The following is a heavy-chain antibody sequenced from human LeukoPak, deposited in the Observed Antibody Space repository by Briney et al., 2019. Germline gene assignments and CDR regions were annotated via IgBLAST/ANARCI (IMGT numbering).Heavy chain of an antibody. Sequence: TSETLSLTCAVYGGSFSGYYWSWIRQPPGKRLEWIGEINHSGSTNYNPSLKSRVTISVDTSKNQFSLKLSSVTAADTAVYHCAREELRLGDYWGQGTLVTVSS. D-gene: IGHD1-7*01. CDR3: AREELRLGDY. CDR1: GGSFSGYY. V-gene: IGHV4-34*01. CDR2: INHSGST. J-gene: IGHJ4*02.